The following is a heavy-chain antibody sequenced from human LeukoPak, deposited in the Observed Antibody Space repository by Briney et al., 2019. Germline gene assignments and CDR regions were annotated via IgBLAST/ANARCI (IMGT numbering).Heavy chain of an antibody. J-gene: IGHJ6*02. V-gene: IGHV1-2*02. CDR2: INPKSGGT. D-gene: IGHD3-9*01. CDR1: GYTFNGYY. Sequence: ASVKVSCKASGYTFNGYYLHWVRQAPGQGLEWMGWINPKSGGTKYGQKFQGRVTMTRDASISAAYMELSSLRSDDTAVYYCVKDLQGSNLPDNFDAVDAWGQGTTVTVSS. CDR3: VKDLQGSNLPDNFDAVDA.